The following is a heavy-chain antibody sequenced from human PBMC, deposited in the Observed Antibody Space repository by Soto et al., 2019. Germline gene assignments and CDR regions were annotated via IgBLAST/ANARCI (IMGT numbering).Heavy chain of an antibody. V-gene: IGHV4-31*03. J-gene: IGHJ6*02. D-gene: IGHD6-13*01. CDR2: MSYSGTS. Sequence: SETLSLTCTVSGASISSRNYFWGCVRPLPGKGLEWIAYMSYSGTSHYNPSLKSRLIISLDTSTNQFSLKLSSVTAADTGLYFCARAWKQPWGGMDVSGPGTTVTVSS. CDR3: ARAWKQPWGGMDV. CDR1: GASISSRNYF.